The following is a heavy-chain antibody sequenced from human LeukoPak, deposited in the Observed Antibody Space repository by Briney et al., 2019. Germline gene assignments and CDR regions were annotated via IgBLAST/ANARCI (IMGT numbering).Heavy chain of an antibody. D-gene: IGHD6-13*01. Sequence: ASVKGSCKASGYTFTSYDITRVRQATGQGREWMGWMNPNSGSTGHAPKFQGRVTITRNTSISTAYMELGSLRSEDTAVYYCARGSSSSGDFDYWGQGTLVTVSS. CDR2: MNPNSGST. V-gene: IGHV1-8*03. J-gene: IGHJ4*02. CDR1: GYTFTSYD. CDR3: ARGSSSSGDFDY.